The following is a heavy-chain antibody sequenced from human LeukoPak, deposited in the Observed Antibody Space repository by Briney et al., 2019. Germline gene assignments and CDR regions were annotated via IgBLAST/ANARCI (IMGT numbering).Heavy chain of an antibody. D-gene: IGHD3-22*01. J-gene: IGHJ6*03. CDR2: IYYSGST. CDR1: GGSISSYY. CDR3: ARVSDYYDSSGYYVNNYYYYYMDV. Sequence: SETLSLTCTASGGSISSYYWSWIRQPPGKGLEWIGYIYYSGSTNYNPSLKSRVTISVDTSKNQFSLKLSSVTAADTAVYYCARVSDYYDSSGYYVNNYYYYYMDVWGKGTTVTVSS. V-gene: IGHV4-59*01.